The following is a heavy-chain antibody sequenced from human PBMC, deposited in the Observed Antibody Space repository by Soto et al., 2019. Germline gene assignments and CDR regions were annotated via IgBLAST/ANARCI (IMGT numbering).Heavy chain of an antibody. CDR1: GGSIGSGDCY. J-gene: IGHJ4*02. D-gene: IGHD3-22*01. CDR2: IYYSGST. CDR3: ARDYDSSGDY. Sequence: ASETLSLTCTVAGGSIGSGDCYWSWIRQPPGKGLEWIGYIYYSGSTYYNPSLKSRVTISVDTSKNQFSLKLSSVTAAATAVYYCARDYDSSGDYWGQGTLVTVSS. V-gene: IGHV4-30-4*01.